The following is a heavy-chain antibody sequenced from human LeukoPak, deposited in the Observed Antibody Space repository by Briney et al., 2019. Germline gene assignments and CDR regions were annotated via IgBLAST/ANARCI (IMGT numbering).Heavy chain of an antibody. D-gene: IGHD3-3*01. Sequence: GGSLRLSCAASGFTFSSYSMNWVRQAPGKGLEWVSSISSSSSYIYYADSVKGRFTISRDNAKNSLYLQMNSLRAEDTAVYYCARASGPNDAFDIWGQGTMVTVSS. CDR3: ARASGPNDAFDI. V-gene: IGHV3-21*01. CDR1: GFTFSSYS. CDR2: ISSSSSYI. J-gene: IGHJ3*02.